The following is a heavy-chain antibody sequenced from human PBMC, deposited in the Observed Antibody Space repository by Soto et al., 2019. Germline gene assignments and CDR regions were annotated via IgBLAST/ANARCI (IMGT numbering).Heavy chain of an antibody. D-gene: IGHD3-22*01. J-gene: IGHJ3*02. CDR1: GFTFSSYA. Sequence: GGSLRLSCAASGFTFSSYAMSWVRQAPGKGLEWVSAISGSGGSTYYADSVKGRFTISRDNSKNTLYLQMNSLRAEDTAVYYCAKEDYYDSSGYYYVTSLAFDIWGKGTMVTVSS. CDR3: AKEDYYDSSGYYYVTSLAFDI. V-gene: IGHV3-23*01. CDR2: ISGSGGST.